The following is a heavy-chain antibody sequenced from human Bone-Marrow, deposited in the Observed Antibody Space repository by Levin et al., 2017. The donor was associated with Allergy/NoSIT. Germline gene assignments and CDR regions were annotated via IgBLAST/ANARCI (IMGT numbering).Heavy chain of an antibody. CDR2: IKQDGSEK. Sequence: GGSLRLSCAASGFTFSSYWMSWVRQAPGKGLEWVANIKQDGSEKYYVDSVKGRFTISRDNAKNSLYLQMNSLRAEDTAVYYCARDRTVEPRKLRLGELSSFYYYYGMDVWGQGTTVTVSS. D-gene: IGHD3-16*02. V-gene: IGHV3-7*01. CDR3: ARDRTVEPRKLRLGELSSFYYYYGMDV. J-gene: IGHJ6*02. CDR1: GFTFSSYW.